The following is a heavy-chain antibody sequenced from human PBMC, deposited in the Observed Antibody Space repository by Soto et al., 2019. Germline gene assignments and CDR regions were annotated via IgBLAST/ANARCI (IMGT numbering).Heavy chain of an antibody. CDR2: TYYRSKWYN. CDR1: GDSVSSNSAA. CDR3: ARDNLYYYGSGSYYHFYYCGMDV. J-gene: IGHJ6*02. V-gene: IGHV6-1*01. Sequence: SQTLSLTCAISGDSVSSNSAAWNWIRQSPSRGLEWLGRTYYRSKWYNDYAVSVKSRITINPDTSKNQFSLQLNSVTPEDTAVYYCARDNLYYYGSGSYYHFYYCGMDVWGQGTTVTVSS. D-gene: IGHD3-10*01.